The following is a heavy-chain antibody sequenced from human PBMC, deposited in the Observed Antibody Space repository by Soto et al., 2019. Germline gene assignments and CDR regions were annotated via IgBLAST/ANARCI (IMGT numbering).Heavy chain of an antibody. Sequence: GGSLRLSCAASGFTFSSYGMHWVRQAPGKGLEWVAVIWYDGSNKYYADSVKGRFTISRDNSKNTLYLQMNSLRAEDTAVYYCARDPRRHCSGGSCYSYYFQHWGQGTLVTVSS. V-gene: IGHV3-33*01. CDR2: IWYDGSNK. D-gene: IGHD2-15*01. CDR1: GFTFSSYG. J-gene: IGHJ1*01. CDR3: ARDPRRHCSGGSCYSYYFQH.